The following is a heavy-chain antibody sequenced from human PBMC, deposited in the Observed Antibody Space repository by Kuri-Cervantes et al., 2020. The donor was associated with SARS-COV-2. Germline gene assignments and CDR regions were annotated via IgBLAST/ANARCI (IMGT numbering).Heavy chain of an antibody. V-gene: IGHV3-23*01. CDR1: GFTFSSYE. D-gene: IGHD3-10*01. Sequence: GESLKISCAASGFTFSSYEMNWVRQAPGKGLKWVSAISGSGGSTYYADSVKGRFTISRDNSKNTLYLQMNSLRAEDTAEYYCARINGSGKTGGMDVWGQGTTVTVSS. CDR3: ARINGSGKTGGMDV. CDR2: ISGSGGST. J-gene: IGHJ6*02.